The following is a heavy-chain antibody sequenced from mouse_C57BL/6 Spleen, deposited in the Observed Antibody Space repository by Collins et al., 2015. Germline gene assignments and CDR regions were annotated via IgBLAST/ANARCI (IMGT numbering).Heavy chain of an antibody. CDR2: IHPNSGST. CDR1: GYTFTSYW. CDR3: ARRDYYGSSYIDY. V-gene: IGHV1-64*01. Sequence: VKLSCKASGYTFTSYWMHWVKQRPGQGLEWIGMIHPNSGSTNYNEKFKSKATLTVDKSSSTAYMQLSSLTSEDSAVYYCARRDYYGSSYIDYWGQGTTLTVSS. D-gene: IGHD1-1*01. J-gene: IGHJ2*01.